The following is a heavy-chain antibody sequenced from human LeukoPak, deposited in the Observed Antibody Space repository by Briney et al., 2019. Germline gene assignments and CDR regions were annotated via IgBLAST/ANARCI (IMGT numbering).Heavy chain of an antibody. CDR1: GFSFSRSG. V-gene: IGHV3-7*01. CDR3: ARDRRFGESLYYYYHYYMDV. CDR2: IKEDGIEK. J-gene: IGHJ6*03. Sequence: GGSLRLSCAASGFSFSRSGMSWVRQTPGKGLEWVASIKEDGIEKDYVDSVKGRFTISRDNAENSVYLQMDSLRAEDTAVYYCARDRRFGESLYYYYHYYMDVWGKGTTVIVSS. D-gene: IGHD3-10*01.